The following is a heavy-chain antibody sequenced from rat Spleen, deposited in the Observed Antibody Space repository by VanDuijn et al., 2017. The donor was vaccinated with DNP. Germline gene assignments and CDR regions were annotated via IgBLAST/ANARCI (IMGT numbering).Heavy chain of an antibody. V-gene: IGHV1-43*01. J-gene: IGHJ3*01. CDR1: GNAFITNY. CDR2: INMGSGRV. Sequence: QVQLQQSGAELAKPGSSVKISCKASGNAFITNYFGWIKQTTGQGLEYIGYINMGSGRVSYNEKFKDKATLTVDRSSSTAFMQLSSLTPDDSAVYYCARGGDGIWFVYWGQGTLVTVSS. D-gene: IGHD1-1*01. CDR3: ARGGDGIWFVY.